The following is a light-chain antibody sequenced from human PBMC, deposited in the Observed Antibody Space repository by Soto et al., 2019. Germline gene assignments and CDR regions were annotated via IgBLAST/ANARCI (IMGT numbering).Light chain of an antibody. CDR2: ADS. CDR1: QSVSSSY. J-gene: IGKJ4*01. Sequence: EIVLTQSPGTLSLSPWERATLSCRTSQSVSSSYLACYQQRPGQAPRLLNYADSKRSTDIPDTFSGSGSGTDFTLTISSLEPEDFAVYYCQHYGSSPPLTFGGGTKVEIK. CDR3: QHYGSSPPLT. V-gene: IGKV3-20*01.